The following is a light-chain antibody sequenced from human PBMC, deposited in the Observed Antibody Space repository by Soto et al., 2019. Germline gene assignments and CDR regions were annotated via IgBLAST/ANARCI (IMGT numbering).Light chain of an antibody. Sequence: QSVLTQPPSVSGSPGQSVTISCTGTSSDVGSYDRVSWYQQPPGTAPKLMIYEVTYRPSGVPDRFSGSKSGNTASLTISGLQAEDEADYYCSSYTNRGTYVFGTGTKVTVL. CDR3: SSYTNRGTYV. CDR2: EVT. CDR1: SSDVGSYDR. V-gene: IGLV2-18*02. J-gene: IGLJ1*01.